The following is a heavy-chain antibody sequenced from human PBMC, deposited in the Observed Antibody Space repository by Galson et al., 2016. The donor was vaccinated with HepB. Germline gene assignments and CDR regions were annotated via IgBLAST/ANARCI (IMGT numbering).Heavy chain of an antibody. CDR2: IIPIFGTA. CDR3: ASGSFGVVITPSYYYYGMDV. Sequence: SVKVSCKASGGTFSSYAMSWVRQAPGQGLEWMGGIIPIFGTAHYAQKFRGRVTITADESTSTAYMELSSLRSEDTAVYYCASGSFGVVITPSYYYYGMDVWGQGTTVTVSS. V-gene: IGHV1-69*13. CDR1: GGTFSSYA. J-gene: IGHJ6*02. D-gene: IGHD3-3*01.